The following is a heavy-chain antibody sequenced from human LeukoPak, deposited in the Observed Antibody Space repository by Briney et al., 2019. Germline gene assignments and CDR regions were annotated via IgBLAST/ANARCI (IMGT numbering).Heavy chain of an antibody. D-gene: IGHD6-6*01. J-gene: IGHJ6*03. V-gene: IGHV3-7*01. Sequence: GGSLRLSCAASGFTFDDFGMHWVRQAPGKGLEWVASIKQDGSQKYYVASVKGRFTISRDNAKNSLYLQMNSLRAEDTAVYYCARDQLVRGMDVWGKGTTVTVSS. CDR2: IKQDGSQK. CDR3: ARDQLVRGMDV. CDR1: GFTFDDFG.